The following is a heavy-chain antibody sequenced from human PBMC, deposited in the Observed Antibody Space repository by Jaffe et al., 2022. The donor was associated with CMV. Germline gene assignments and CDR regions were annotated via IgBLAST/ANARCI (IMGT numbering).Heavy chain of an antibody. V-gene: IGHV3-49*04. CDR3: TRGHYYSSGDYDP. Sequence: EVQLAESGGGLAQPGRSLRLSCTTSGFIFADYTLSWVRQAPGKGLEWLGLIRSQAYGGTTEYAASVKGRFTISRDDSRGIAYLQMNSLKIEDTGLYYCTRGHYYSSGDYDPWGQGTQVTVSS. CDR2: IRSQAYGGTT. CDR1: GFIFADYT. J-gene: IGHJ5*02. D-gene: IGHD3-10*01.